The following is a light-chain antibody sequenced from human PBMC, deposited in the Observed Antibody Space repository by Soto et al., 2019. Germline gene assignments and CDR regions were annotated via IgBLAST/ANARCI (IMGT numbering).Light chain of an antibody. J-gene: IGKJ1*01. Sequence: EIVLTHSPGTLSLSPGDRATLSCRASQSLSNNYLAWYQQKPGQAPRLVIYGASSRATGIPDRFSASGSGTDFTLTISRLEPEDFAVYFRQQYSSSPVTFGQGTKVDIK. CDR1: QSLSNNY. V-gene: IGKV3-20*01. CDR2: GAS. CDR3: QQYSSSPVT.